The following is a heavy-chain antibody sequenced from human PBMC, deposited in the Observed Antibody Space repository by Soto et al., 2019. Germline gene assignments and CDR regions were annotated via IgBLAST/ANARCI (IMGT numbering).Heavy chain of an antibody. Sequence: SETLSLTCTVSGGSVSSGSYYWSWIRQPPGRGLEWIGYIYYSGSTNYNPSLKSRVTISVDTSKNQFSLKLSSVTAADTAVYYCARMTTVTYYFDYWGQGTLVTVSS. CDR2: IYYSGST. CDR3: ARMTTVTYYFDY. V-gene: IGHV4-61*01. J-gene: IGHJ4*02. CDR1: GGSVSSGSYY. D-gene: IGHD4-17*01.